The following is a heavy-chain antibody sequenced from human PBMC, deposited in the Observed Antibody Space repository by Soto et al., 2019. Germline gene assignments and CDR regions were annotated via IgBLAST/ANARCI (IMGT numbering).Heavy chain of an antibody. Sequence: QVQLVESGGGVVQPGRSLRLSCAASGFTFSSYGMHWVRQAPGKGLEWVAVIWYDGSNKYYADSVKGRFTISRDNSKNTLYLQMNSLRAEDTAVYYCARAGISCYDTNWFDPWGQGTLVTVSS. CDR2: IWYDGSNK. V-gene: IGHV3-33*01. J-gene: IGHJ5*02. D-gene: IGHD5-12*01. CDR3: ARAGISCYDTNWFDP. CDR1: GFTFSSYG.